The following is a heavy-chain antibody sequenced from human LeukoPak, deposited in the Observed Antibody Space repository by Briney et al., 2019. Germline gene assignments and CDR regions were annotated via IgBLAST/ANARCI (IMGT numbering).Heavy chain of an antibody. Sequence: SETLSLTCTVSGGSISSGDYYWSWIRQPLGKGLEWIGYTYYSGSTYYNPSLKGRATISVDTSKNQFSLKLTSVTAADTAVYYCARPYYYDSRIDPWGQGTLVTVSS. V-gene: IGHV4-30-4*01. D-gene: IGHD3-22*01. CDR1: GGSISSGDYY. CDR2: TYYSGST. J-gene: IGHJ5*02. CDR3: ARPYYYDSRIDP.